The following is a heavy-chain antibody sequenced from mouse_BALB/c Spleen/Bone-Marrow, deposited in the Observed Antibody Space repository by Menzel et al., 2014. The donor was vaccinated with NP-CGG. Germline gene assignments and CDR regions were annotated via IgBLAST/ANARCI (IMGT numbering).Heavy chain of an antibody. V-gene: IGHV1S132*01. D-gene: IGHD2-4*01. CDR2: IFPGTDTS. J-gene: IGHJ3*01. CDR3: SRNYDYDEGAWFTY. CDR1: GYTFTNYW. Sequence: VQLQQSGAAVVKPGASVRLSCKPSGYTFTNYWIQWVKQRPGQGLGWIGEIFPGTDTSYYNEKFKGKATLTVDTSSSTAYIQLSNLTSEDSAVYFCSRNYDYDEGAWFTYWGQGTLVTVSA.